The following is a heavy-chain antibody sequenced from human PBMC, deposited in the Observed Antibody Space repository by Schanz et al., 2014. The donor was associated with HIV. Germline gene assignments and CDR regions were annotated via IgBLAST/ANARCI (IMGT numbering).Heavy chain of an antibody. Sequence: QGQLVESGGGVVQPGRSLRLSCAGSGFTFSDYGMHWVRQAPGKGLEWVAVISYDGRNKKFANSVKGRFTISRDNSKNTLYLQMTTLRTEDTAVYYCAKPEYDSRGNSQSHFDYWGQGTLVTVSS. D-gene: IGHD3-22*01. CDR2: ISYDGRNK. CDR1: GFTFSDYG. V-gene: IGHV3-30*18. CDR3: AKPEYDSRGNSQSHFDY. J-gene: IGHJ4*02.